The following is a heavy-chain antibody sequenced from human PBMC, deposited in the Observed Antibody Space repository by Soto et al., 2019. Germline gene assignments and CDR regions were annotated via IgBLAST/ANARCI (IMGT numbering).Heavy chain of an antibody. Sequence: EVQLVESGGGLVKPGGSLRLSCAASGFTFSSYSMNWVRQAPGKGLEWVSSISSSSSYIYYADSVKGRFTISRDTAKNSLYLQMNSLRAEDTAVYYCARDIAVAGTRYFDYWGQGTLVTVSS. J-gene: IGHJ4*02. V-gene: IGHV3-21*01. CDR2: ISSSSSYI. CDR3: ARDIAVAGTRYFDY. D-gene: IGHD6-19*01. CDR1: GFTFSSYS.